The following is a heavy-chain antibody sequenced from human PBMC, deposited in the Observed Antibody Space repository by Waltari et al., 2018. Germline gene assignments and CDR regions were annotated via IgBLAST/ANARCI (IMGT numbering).Heavy chain of an antibody. CDR1: GFTFSSYG. Sequence: QVQLVESGGGVVQPGRSLRLSCAASGFTFSSYGMHWVRQAPGKGLEWVAVISYDGSNKYYADSVKGRFTISRDNSKNTLYLQMNSLRAEDTAVYYCAKDGGYYYDSSGYFDYWGQGTLVTVSS. D-gene: IGHD3-22*01. V-gene: IGHV3-30*18. J-gene: IGHJ4*02. CDR2: ISYDGSNK. CDR3: AKDGGYYYDSSGYFDY.